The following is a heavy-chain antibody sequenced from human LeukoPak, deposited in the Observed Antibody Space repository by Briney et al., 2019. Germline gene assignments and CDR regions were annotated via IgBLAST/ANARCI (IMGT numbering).Heavy chain of an antibody. D-gene: IGHD7-27*01. CDR1: GHTFTSYD. CDR3: ARGLRNWGFDDY. V-gene: IGHV1-8*01. J-gene: IGHJ4*02. Sequence: ASVKVSCKASGHTFTSYDINWVRQATGQGLEWMGWMNPNNGNTGYAQKFQGRVTMTRNTSISTAYMELSSLRSEDTAVYYCARGLRNWGFDDYWGQGTLVTVSS. CDR2: MNPNNGNT.